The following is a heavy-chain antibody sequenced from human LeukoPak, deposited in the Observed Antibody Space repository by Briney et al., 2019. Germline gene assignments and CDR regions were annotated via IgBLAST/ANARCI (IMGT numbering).Heavy chain of an antibody. CDR2: INHSEST. V-gene: IGHV4-34*01. CDR3: ARHGYYDSTFDI. Sequence: SETLSLTCAVYGGSFSGYYWSWIRQPPGKGLEWIGEINHSESTNYNPSLKSRVTISVDTSKNQFSLKLSSVTAADTAVYYCARHGYYDSTFDIWGQGTMVTVSS. CDR1: GGSFSGYY. D-gene: IGHD3-22*01. J-gene: IGHJ3*02.